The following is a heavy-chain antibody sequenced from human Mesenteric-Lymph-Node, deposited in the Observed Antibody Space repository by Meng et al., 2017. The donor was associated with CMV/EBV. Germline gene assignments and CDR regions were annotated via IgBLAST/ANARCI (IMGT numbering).Heavy chain of an antibody. V-gene: IGHV3-53*01. CDR2: IYSGGST. J-gene: IGHJ4*02. CDR3: ARLEEMATFY. D-gene: IGHD5-24*01. CDR1: GFSFSSYG. Sequence: GESLKISCAASGFSFSSYGMHWVRQAPGKGLEWVSVIYSGGSTYYADSVKGRFTISRDNSKNTLYLQMNSLRAEDTAVYYCARLEEMATFYWGQGTLVTVSS.